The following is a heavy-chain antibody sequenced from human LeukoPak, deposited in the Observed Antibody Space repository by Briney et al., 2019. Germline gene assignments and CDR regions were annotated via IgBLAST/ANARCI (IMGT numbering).Heavy chain of an antibody. Sequence: GASVKVSCKASGGTFSSYAISWVRQAPGQGLEWMGRIIPILGIANYAQKFQGRVTITADKSTSTAYMELSSLRSEDTAVYYCARSQGGAYSYGTDYWGQGTLVTVSS. CDR3: ARSQGGAYSYGTDY. J-gene: IGHJ4*02. D-gene: IGHD5-18*01. CDR2: IIPILGIA. CDR1: GGTFSSYA. V-gene: IGHV1-69*04.